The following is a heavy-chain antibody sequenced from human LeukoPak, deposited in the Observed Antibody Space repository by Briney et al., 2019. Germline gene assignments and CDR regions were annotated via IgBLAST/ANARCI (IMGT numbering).Heavy chain of an antibody. V-gene: IGHV3-33*01. CDR1: GFTFSSYG. CDR2: IWYDGSNK. D-gene: IGHD3-16*02. CDR3: ARSGADYVWGSYRSLYYFDY. J-gene: IGHJ4*02. Sequence: GRSLRLSCAASGFTFSSYGMHWVRQAPGKGLEWVAVIWYDGSNKYYADSVKGRFTISRDNSKNTLYLQMNSLRAEDTAVYYCARSGADYVWGSYRSLYYFDYWGQGTLVTVSS.